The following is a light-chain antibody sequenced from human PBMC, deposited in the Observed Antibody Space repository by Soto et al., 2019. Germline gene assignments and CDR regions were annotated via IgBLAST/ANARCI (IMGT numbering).Light chain of an antibody. Sequence: VLTQSPATLSLSPGERATLSCRASQSVVIYLAWYQQKPGQAHRLLIYETSNRATGIPARFSGSESGTDFTVTINSREPEVFAFYYFPHHNKWPYSVGQGIKLEI. CDR3: PHHNKWPYS. CDR1: QSVVIY. CDR2: ETS. V-gene: IGKV3-11*01. J-gene: IGKJ2*01.